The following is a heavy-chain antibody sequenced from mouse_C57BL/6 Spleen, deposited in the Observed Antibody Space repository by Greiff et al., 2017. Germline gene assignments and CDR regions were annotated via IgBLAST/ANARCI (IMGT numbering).Heavy chain of an antibody. CDR2: IWSGGST. Sequence: QVQLQQSGPGLVQPSQSLSITCTVSGFSLTSYGVHWVRQSPGKGLEWLGVIWSGGSTDYNAAFISRLSISKDNSKSQVFFKMNSLQADDTAIYYCARGTVVAPMDYWGQGTSVTVSS. CDR1: GFSLTSYG. J-gene: IGHJ4*01. V-gene: IGHV2-2*01. D-gene: IGHD1-1*01. CDR3: ARGTVVAPMDY.